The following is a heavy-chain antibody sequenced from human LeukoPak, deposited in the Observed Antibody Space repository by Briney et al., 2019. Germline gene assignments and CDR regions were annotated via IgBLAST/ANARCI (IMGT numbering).Heavy chain of an antibody. V-gene: IGHV3-48*03. CDR1: GFTLNNYE. D-gene: IGHD4-11*01. J-gene: IGHJ4*02. CDR2: ISSRGGTI. CDR3: ERDTSTVRYHY. Sequence: GGSLRLSCAASGFTLNNYEMNWVRQAPGKGLEWISYISSRGGTIYYADSVKGRFTISRGNAENSLYLQMNSLRAEDTAVYYCERDTSTVRYHYCGQGTLVTVSS.